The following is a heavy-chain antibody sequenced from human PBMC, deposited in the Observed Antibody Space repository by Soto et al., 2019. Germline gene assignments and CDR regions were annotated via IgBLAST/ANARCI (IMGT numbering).Heavy chain of an antibody. CDR1: LFTFSSYS. Sequence: PVWALRHSCAASLFTFSSYSMNWVLHAPGKGLEWISYISGNGEVIQYAASARGRFTISRDNAENSVYLEMESLRDEDTALYYCARDVDADFRTDFEYWGRGTLVTVSS. V-gene: IGHV3-48*02. J-gene: IGHJ4*02. D-gene: IGHD4-17*01. CDR2: ISGNGEVI. CDR3: ARDVDADFRTDFEY.